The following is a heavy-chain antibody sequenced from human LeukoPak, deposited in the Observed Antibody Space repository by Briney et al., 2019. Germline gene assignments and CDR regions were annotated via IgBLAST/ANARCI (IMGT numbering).Heavy chain of an antibody. D-gene: IGHD3-9*01. CDR3: ARVRVLRYFDWLPYFDY. J-gene: IGHJ4*02. CDR2: INPNSGGT. CDR1: GYTFTGYY. V-gene: IGHV1-2*02. Sequence: ASVKVSCKASGYTFTGYYMHWVRQAPGQGLEWMGWINPNSGGTNYAQKFQGRVTMTRDTSISTAYMELSRLRPDDTAVYYCARVRVLRYFDWLPYFDYWGQGTLVTVSS.